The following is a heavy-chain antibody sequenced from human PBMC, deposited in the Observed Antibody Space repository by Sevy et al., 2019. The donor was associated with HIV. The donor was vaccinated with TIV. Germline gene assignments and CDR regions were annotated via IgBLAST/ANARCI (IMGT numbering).Heavy chain of an antibody. Sequence: ASVKVSCKASGYTFTSYGISWVRQAPGQGLEWMGWNSAYNGNTNYARKLQGRVTKTNDTSTSTDYMELRCLGSDNTAVYYCARGVGIVVVPAALRGFSYYGMDVWGQGTTVTVSS. CDR2: NSAYNGNT. V-gene: IGHV1-18*01. D-gene: IGHD2-2*01. CDR1: GYTFTSYG. J-gene: IGHJ6*02. CDR3: ARGVGIVVVPAALRGFSYYGMDV.